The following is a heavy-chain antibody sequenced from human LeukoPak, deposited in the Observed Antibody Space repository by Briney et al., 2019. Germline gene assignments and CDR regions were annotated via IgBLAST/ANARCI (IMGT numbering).Heavy chain of an antibody. D-gene: IGHD5-12*01. CDR3: ARQGYDSGFDY. Sequence: GGSLRLSCAASGFSFSRYYMSWVRQAPGKGLEWVSVLFSGGDTYYADSVKDRFSISRDRSRETLFLQMNSLRADDTAVYYCARQGYDSGFDYWGHGTVVTVSS. V-gene: IGHV3-66*04. CDR2: LFSGGDT. CDR1: GFSFSRYY. J-gene: IGHJ4*01.